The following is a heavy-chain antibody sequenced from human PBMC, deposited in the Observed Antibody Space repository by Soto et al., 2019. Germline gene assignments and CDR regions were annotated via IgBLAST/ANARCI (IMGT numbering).Heavy chain of an antibody. J-gene: IGHJ5*02. V-gene: IGHV4-59*01. CDR1: GVSIKTYY. CDR3: ARVEKRRSTYWFDP. CDR2: MYYGGSS. Sequence: PSETLSLTCTVSGVSIKTYYWNWIRQPPGKGLEWIGYMYYGGSSNYNPSLKSRATISLDTSKNQFSLKLSSVTATDTAVYYCARVEKRRSTYWFDPLGQGTLVTVSS. D-gene: IGHD2-2*01.